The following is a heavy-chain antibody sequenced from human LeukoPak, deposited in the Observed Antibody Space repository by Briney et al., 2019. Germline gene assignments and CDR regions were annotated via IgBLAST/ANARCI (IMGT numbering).Heavy chain of an antibody. J-gene: IGHJ4*02. V-gene: IGHV3-7*03. CDR3: ASGMSLAGDGPFDF. Sequence: GGSLRLSCAASGFTFSRYWMSWVRQTPGKGLEWVANIKPDESEKHYVDSVMGRFTISRDNAKNSLYLQMNSLRAEDTALYYCASGMSLAGDGPFDFWGQGTLVTVSS. CDR2: IKPDESEK. D-gene: IGHD6-19*01. CDR1: GFTFSRYW.